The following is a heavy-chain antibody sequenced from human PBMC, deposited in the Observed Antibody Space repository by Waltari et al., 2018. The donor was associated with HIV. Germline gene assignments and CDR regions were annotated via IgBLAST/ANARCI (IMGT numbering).Heavy chain of an antibody. CDR2: VYTSGST. V-gene: IGHV4-61*02. J-gene: IGHJ5*02. CDR1: GGSIRSGSSY. D-gene: IGHD3-10*01. Sequence: QVQLQESGPGLVKPSQTLSLTCPVSGGSIRSGSSYCSCIRPPAGKGLEWIGRVYTSGSTNYNPSLKSRVTISGDTPKNQFSLKLSSVTAADTAVYYCARVTSFMVRGGFVWSWFDPWGQGTLVTVSS. CDR3: ARVTSFMVRGGFVWSWFDP.